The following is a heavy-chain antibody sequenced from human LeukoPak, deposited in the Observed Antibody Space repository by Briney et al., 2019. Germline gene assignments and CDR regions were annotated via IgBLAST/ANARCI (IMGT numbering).Heavy chain of an antibody. D-gene: IGHD1-26*01. Sequence: APVKVSCKASGYTFTSYGFSWVRQAPGQGLEWMGWISAYNGNTNYAQKLQGRVTMTTDTSTSTAYMELRSLRSDDTAVYYCARDNSVGDYAWWFDPWGQGTLVTVSS. CDR2: ISAYNGNT. V-gene: IGHV1-18*01. CDR3: ARDNSVGDYAWWFDP. J-gene: IGHJ5*02. CDR1: GYTFTSYG.